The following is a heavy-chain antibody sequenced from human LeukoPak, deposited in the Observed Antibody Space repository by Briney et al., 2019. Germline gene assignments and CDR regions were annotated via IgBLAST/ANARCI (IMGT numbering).Heavy chain of an antibody. J-gene: IGHJ4*02. V-gene: IGHV3-7*03. CDR3: AKDYYDISGSRYDF. CDR2: INHNGNVN. D-gene: IGHD3-22*01. CDR1: GFTFSSYW. Sequence: PGGSLRLSCAASGFTFSSYWMNWARQAPGKGLEWVAGINHNGNVNYYVDSVKGRFTISRDNAKNSLYLQMSNLRAEDTAVYYCAKDYYDISGSRYDFWGQGTLVTVSS.